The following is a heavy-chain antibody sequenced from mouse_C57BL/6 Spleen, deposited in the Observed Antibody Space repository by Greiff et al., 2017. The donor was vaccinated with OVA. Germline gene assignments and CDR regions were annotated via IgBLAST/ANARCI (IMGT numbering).Heavy chain of an antibody. J-gene: IGHJ3*01. CDR3: ARSAAMVTHQAWFAY. CDR2: INPSNGGT. D-gene: IGHD2-2*01. Sequence: QVHVKQPGTELVKPGASVKLSCKASGYTFTSYWMHWVKQRPGQGLEWIGNINPSNGGTNYNEKFKSKATLTVAKSSSTAYMQLSSLTAEDSAVYYGARSAAMVTHQAWFAYWGQGTLVTVSA. CDR1: GYTFTSYW. V-gene: IGHV1-53*01.